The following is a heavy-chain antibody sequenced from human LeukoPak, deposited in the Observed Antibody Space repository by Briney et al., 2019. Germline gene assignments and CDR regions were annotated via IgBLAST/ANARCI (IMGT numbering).Heavy chain of an antibody. V-gene: IGHV1-8*01. CDR1: GHTFTSYD. Sequence: ASVKVSCKASGHTFTSYDINWVRQATGQGLEWMGWMNPNSGNTGLAQKFQGRVTMTRSTSVSTVYMELSSLRSEDTAVYYCARGTYSSSLNWGQGTLVTVSS. D-gene: IGHD6-6*01. CDR3: ARGTYSSSLN. J-gene: IGHJ4*02. CDR2: MNPNSGNT.